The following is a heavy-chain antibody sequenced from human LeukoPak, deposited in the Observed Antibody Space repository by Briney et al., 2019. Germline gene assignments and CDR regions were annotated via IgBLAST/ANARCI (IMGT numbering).Heavy chain of an antibody. J-gene: IGHJ3*02. V-gene: IGHV3-48*04. CDR3: ARAGYYGSGSHRVAFDI. Sequence: GGSLRLSCAASGFTFSSYSMNWVRQAPGKGLEWVSYISSSGSTIDYADSVRGRFTISRDNAKNSLYLQMNSLRAEDTAVYYCARAGYYGSGSHRVAFDIWGQGTMVTVSS. D-gene: IGHD3-10*01. CDR1: GFTFSSYS. CDR2: ISSSGSTI.